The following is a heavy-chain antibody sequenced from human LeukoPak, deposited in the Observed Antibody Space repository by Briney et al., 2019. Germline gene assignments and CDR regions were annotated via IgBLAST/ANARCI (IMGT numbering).Heavy chain of an antibody. V-gene: IGHV4-39*01. J-gene: IGHJ4*02. Sequence: SETLSLTCTVSGGSFSSSSYYWGWIRQPPGKGLEWIGSIYYSGSTYYNPSLKSRVTISVDTSKNQFSLKLSSVTAADTAVYYCATRTHCSSTSCYPTPFDYWGQGTLVTVSS. CDR2: IYYSGST. CDR3: ATRTHCSSTSCYPTPFDY. CDR1: GGSFSSSSYY. D-gene: IGHD2-2*01.